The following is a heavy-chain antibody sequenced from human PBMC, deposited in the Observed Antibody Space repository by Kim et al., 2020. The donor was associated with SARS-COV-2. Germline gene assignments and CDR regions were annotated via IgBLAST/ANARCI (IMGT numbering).Heavy chain of an antibody. CDR3: ARGLIAAAGTMDY. J-gene: IGHJ4*02. V-gene: IGHV5-51*01. D-gene: IGHD6-13*01. Sequence: RYSPSFQGQVTISADKSISTAYLQVSSLKASDTAMYYCARGLIAAAGTMDYWGQGSLVTVSS.